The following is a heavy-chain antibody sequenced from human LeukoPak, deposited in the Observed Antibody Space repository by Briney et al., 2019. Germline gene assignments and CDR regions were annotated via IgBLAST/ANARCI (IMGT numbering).Heavy chain of an antibody. Sequence: GGSLRLSCAASGFTFSSSAMNWVRQAPGKGLEWVSTSGSGDRTYYADSVKGRFTISRDNSKNTLYLQMNSLRAEDTAVYYCATAGDIVVVPAARSFFDYWGQGTLVTVSS. D-gene: IGHD2-2*01. CDR3: ATAGDIVVVPAARSFFDY. CDR2: SGSGDRT. J-gene: IGHJ4*02. CDR1: GFTFSSSA. V-gene: IGHV3-23*01.